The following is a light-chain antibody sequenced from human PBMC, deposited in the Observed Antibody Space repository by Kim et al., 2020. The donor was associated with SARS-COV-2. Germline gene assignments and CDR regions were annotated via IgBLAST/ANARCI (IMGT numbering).Light chain of an antibody. J-gene: IGLJ3*02. CDR1: SLRSYY. CDR2: GKN. Sequence: ALGLTGRITGEGDSLRSYYASWYQQKPGQAPVLVIYGKNNRPSGIPDRFSGSSSRNTASLTITGAQAEDEADYYCNSRDSSGNHLVFGGGTQLTVL. V-gene: IGLV3-19*01. CDR3: NSRDSSGNHLV.